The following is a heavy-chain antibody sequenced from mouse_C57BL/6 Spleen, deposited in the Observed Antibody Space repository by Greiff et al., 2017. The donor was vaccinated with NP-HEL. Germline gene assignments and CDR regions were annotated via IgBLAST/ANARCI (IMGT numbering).Heavy chain of an antibody. Sequence: QVQLKESGPELVKPGASVKISCKASGYAFSSSWMNWVKQRPGKGLEWIGRIYPGDGDTNYNGKFKGKATLTADKSSSTAYMQLSSLTSEDSAVYFCARHGTRATFFDYWGQGTTLTVSS. CDR2: IYPGDGDT. J-gene: IGHJ2*01. CDR3: ARHGTRATFFDY. V-gene: IGHV1-82*01. D-gene: IGHD4-1*01. CDR1: GYAFSSSW.